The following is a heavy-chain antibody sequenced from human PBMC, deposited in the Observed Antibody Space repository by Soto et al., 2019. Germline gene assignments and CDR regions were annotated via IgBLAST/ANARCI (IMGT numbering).Heavy chain of an antibody. CDR3: AGQRGYSYGVYGMDV. CDR1: GYTFTSYD. Sequence: ASVKVSCKASGYTFTSYDINWVRQATGQGLEWMGWMNPNSGNTGYTQKFQGRVTMTRNTSISTAYMELSSLRSEDTAVYYCAGQRGYSYGVYGMDVWGQGTPVTVSS. J-gene: IGHJ6*02. CDR2: MNPNSGNT. V-gene: IGHV1-8*01. D-gene: IGHD5-18*01.